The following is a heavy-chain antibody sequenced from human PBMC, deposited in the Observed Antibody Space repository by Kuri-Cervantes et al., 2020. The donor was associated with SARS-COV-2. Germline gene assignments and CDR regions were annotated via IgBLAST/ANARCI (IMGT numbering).Heavy chain of an antibody. D-gene: IGHD1-20*01. J-gene: IGHJ4*02. V-gene: IGHV1-3*01. Sequence: ASVKVSCKASGYTFTSYAMHWVRQAPGQRLEWMGWINAGNGNTKYSQKFQGRVTITADKSTSTAYMELSSLRSEDTAVYYCARDQGITGTLGDYWGQGTLVTVSS. CDR3: ARDQGITGTLGDY. CDR1: GYTFTSYA. CDR2: INAGNGNT.